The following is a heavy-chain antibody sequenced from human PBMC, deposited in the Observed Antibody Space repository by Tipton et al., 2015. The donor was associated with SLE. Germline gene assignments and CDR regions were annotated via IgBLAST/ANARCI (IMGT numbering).Heavy chain of an antibody. D-gene: IGHD1-26*01. CDR1: GFRFSNYP. J-gene: IGHJ4*02. V-gene: IGHV3-23*01. CDR2: ISGSGDNI. Sequence: GSLRLSCAASGFRFSNYPMSWVRQAPGKGLEWVSAISGSGDNIYYAESLRGRFTIFRDNSKNTVFLRMSNLRVEDTALYYCMRARSGSLTWGDSWGQGTLVTVSA. CDR3: MRARSGSLTWGDS.